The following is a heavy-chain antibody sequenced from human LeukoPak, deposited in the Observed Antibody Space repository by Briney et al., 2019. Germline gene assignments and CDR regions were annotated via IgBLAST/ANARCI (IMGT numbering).Heavy chain of an antibody. D-gene: IGHD2-2*01. J-gene: IGHJ4*02. CDR1: GFTFSSYW. Sequence: GGPLRLSCAASGFTFSSYWMHWVRQAPGKGLVWVSRINSDGSSTSYADSVKGRFTISRDNAKNTLYLQMNSLRAEDTAVYYCAGYCSSTSCISYNYWGQGTLVTVSS. CDR3: AGYCSSTSCISYNY. CDR2: INSDGSST. V-gene: IGHV3-74*01.